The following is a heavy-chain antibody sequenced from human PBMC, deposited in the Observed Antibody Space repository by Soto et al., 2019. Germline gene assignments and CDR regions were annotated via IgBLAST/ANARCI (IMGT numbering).Heavy chain of an antibody. CDR3: ASNHYSGSYYSFPRFDP. D-gene: IGHD1-26*01. Sequence: EGILRLSGSASGFTFSSYSMNWVRQAPGKGLEWVSSISSSSSYIYYADSVKGRFTISRDNAKNSLYLQMNSLRAEDTAVYYCASNHYSGSYYSFPRFDPWGQGTLVTLSS. J-gene: IGHJ5*02. CDR1: GFTFSSYS. V-gene: IGHV3-21*01. CDR2: ISSSSSYI.